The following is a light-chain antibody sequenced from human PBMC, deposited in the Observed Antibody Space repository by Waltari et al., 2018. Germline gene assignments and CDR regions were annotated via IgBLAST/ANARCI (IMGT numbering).Light chain of an antibody. CDR3: ATWDDSLSGPV. CDR1: TSNIGSRF. J-gene: IGLJ3*02. V-gene: IGLV1-47*01. CDR2: KND. Sequence: QSVLTQAPSESGTPGQTVNISCSGRTSNIGSRFVYWYKQVAGVAPNLRPYKNDRRPSGVPARFSGSKSGSSASLAITGLRSEDEADYYCATWDDSLSGPVFGGGTKLTVL.